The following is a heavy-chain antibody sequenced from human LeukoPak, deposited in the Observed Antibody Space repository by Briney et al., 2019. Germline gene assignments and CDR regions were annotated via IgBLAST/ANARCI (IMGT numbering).Heavy chain of an antibody. CDR3: ARVKGLWFGEPAVSEY. D-gene: IGHD3-10*01. CDR1: GYTFTSYD. J-gene: IGHJ4*02. CDR2: MNPNSGNT. Sequence: ASVKVPCKASGYTFTSYDINWVRQATGQGLEWMGWMNPNSGNTGYAQKFQGRVTMTRNTSISTAYMELSSLRSEDTAVYYCARVKGLWFGEPAVSEYWGQGTLVTVSS. V-gene: IGHV1-8*01.